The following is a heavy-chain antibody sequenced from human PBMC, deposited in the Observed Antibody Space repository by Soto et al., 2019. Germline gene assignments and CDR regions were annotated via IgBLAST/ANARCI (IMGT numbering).Heavy chain of an antibody. D-gene: IGHD2-15*01. Sequence: GGSLRLSCAASGFTFSDYSMNWVRQAPGKGLERVSSISSRSDYIYYADSVKGRFTVSRDDAKNSLYLQMGSLRAEDTAIYYCARGPSYCSGGGCYSEYWGQGTLVTVSS. V-gene: IGHV3-21*01. CDR1: GFTFSDYS. CDR2: ISSRSDYI. CDR3: ARGPSYCSGGGCYSEY. J-gene: IGHJ4*02.